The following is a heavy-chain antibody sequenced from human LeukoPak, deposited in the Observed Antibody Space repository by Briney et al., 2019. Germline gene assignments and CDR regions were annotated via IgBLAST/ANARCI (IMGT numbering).Heavy chain of an antibody. CDR1: GFTFSSYG. V-gene: IGHV3-30*02. CDR3: ARTGAGVLGFDY. J-gene: IGHJ4*02. Sequence: PGGSLRLSCAASGFTFSSYGMHCVRQAPGKGLEWVAFIRYDGSNKYYADSVKGRFTISRGNSKNTLYLQMNSLRAEDTAVYYCARTGAGVLGFDYWGQGTLVTVSS. CDR2: IRYDGSNK. D-gene: IGHD6-19*01.